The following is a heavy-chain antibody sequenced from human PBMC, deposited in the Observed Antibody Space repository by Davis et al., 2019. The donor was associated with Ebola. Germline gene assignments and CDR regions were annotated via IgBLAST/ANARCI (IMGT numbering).Heavy chain of an antibody. Sequence: GGSLRLSCAASGFTFSSYSMHWVRQAPGKGLEWVSSISSSSSYIYYADSVKGRFTISRDNAKNSLYLQMNSLRAEDTAVYYGARERSDSAFDDWGQGTLVTVSS. J-gene: IGHJ4*02. CDR3: ARERSDSAFDD. CDR1: GFTFSSYS. D-gene: IGHD1-26*01. CDR2: ISSSSSYI. V-gene: IGHV3-21*01.